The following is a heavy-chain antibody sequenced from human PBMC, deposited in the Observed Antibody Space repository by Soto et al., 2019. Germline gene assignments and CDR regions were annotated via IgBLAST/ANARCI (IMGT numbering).Heavy chain of an antibody. J-gene: IGHJ6*02. V-gene: IGHV3-30-3*01. Sequence: QPGGSLRLSCAASGFTFSSYAMHWVRQAPGKGLEWVAVISYDGSNKYYADSVKGRFTISRDNSKNTLYLQMNSLRAEDTAVYYCARTRIAVAGMYYYYYYGMDVWGQGTTVTSP. CDR3: ARTRIAVAGMYYYYYYGMDV. CDR2: ISYDGSNK. CDR1: GFTFSSYA. D-gene: IGHD6-19*01.